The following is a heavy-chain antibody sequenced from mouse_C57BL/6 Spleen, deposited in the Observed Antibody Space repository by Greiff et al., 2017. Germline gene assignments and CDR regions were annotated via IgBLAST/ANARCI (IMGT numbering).Heavy chain of an antibody. CDR3: ARRDYGNNGAIDY. Sequence: QVTLKECGPGILQSSQTLSLTCSFSGFSLSTSGMGVSWIRQPSGKGLEWLAHIYWDDDKRYNPSLKSRLTISKDTSRNQVFLKITSVHTADTATYYCARRDYGNNGAIDYWGQGTSVTVSS. V-gene: IGHV8-12*01. D-gene: IGHD2-1*01. CDR2: IYWDDDK. CDR1: GFSLSTSGMG. J-gene: IGHJ4*01.